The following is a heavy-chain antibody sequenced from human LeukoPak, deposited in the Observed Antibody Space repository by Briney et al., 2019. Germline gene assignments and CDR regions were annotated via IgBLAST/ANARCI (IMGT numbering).Heavy chain of an antibody. CDR1: GYTFTVYY. D-gene: IGHD6-19*01. Sequence: GASVKVSCKASGYTFTVYYMYWVRQAPGQGREWMGWIDPNSGDTNYAQKFQGRVTMTRDTSISTAYMELSRLRSDDTAVYYCARDKNGSSGWYSFFDYWGQGTLITVSS. J-gene: IGHJ4*02. V-gene: IGHV1-2*02. CDR2: IDPNSGDT. CDR3: ARDKNGSSGWYSFFDY.